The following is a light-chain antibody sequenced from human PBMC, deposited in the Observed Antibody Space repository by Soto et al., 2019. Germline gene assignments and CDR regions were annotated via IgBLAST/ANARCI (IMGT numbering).Light chain of an antibody. CDR1: QSISTW. J-gene: IGKJ1*01. Sequence: DIQMAQSPSTLSASLGDRVTITCRASQSISTWLAWYQQKPGKAPKLLIYEASSLQSGVPSRFSGSGSGTEFTLTISSLQPDDFATYYCQRYNTYSRTFGQGTKVDIK. V-gene: IGKV1-5*03. CDR3: QRYNTYSRT. CDR2: EAS.